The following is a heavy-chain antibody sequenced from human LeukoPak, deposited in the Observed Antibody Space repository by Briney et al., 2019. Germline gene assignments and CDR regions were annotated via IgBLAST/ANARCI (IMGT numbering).Heavy chain of an antibody. D-gene: IGHD5-12*01. CDR2: IIPILGIA. V-gene: IGHV1-69*04. CDR3: ATYSGYDYRYYFDY. Sequence: SVKVSCKASGGTFSSYAISWVRQAPGQGLEWMGRIIPILGIANYAQKFQGRVTITADKSTSTAYMELSSLRSEDTAVYYCATYSGYDYRYYFDYWGQGTLVTVSS. J-gene: IGHJ4*02. CDR1: GGTFSSYA.